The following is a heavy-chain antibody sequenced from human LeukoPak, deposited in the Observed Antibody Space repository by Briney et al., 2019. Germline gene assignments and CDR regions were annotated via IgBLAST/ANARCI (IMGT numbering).Heavy chain of an antibody. CDR1: GFTVSSNY. V-gene: IGHV3-30*18. Sequence: GGSLRLSCAASGFTVSSNYMSWVRQAPGKGLEWVAVISYDGSNKYYADSVKGRFTISRDNSKNTLYLQMNSLRAEDTAVYYCAKTGLSGSYSGGYYYYGMDVWGQGTTVTVSS. CDR3: AKTGLSGSYSGGYYYYGMDV. J-gene: IGHJ6*02. D-gene: IGHD1-26*01. CDR2: ISYDGSNK.